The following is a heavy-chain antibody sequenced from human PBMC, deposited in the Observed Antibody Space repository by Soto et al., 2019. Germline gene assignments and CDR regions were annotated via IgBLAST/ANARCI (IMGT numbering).Heavy chain of an antibody. D-gene: IGHD2-15*01. CDR1: GFSLSTSGVG. Sequence: SGPTLVNPTQTLTLTCTFSGFSLSTSGVGVGWIRQPPGKALEWLALIYWNDDKRYSPSLKSRLTITKDTYKNQVVLTMTNMDPVDTATYYCASSYGYCSGGSCYDYWGQGTLVTVSS. J-gene: IGHJ4*02. CDR2: IYWNDDK. V-gene: IGHV2-5*01. CDR3: ASSYGYCSGGSCYDY.